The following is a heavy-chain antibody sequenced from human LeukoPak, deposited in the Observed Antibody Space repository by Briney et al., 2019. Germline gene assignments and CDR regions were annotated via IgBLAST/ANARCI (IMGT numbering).Heavy chain of an antibody. CDR3: ARGNSSGSYYFDY. CDR1: GFTFDDYG. CDR2: INWNGGST. Sequence: PGGSLRLSCAASGFTFDDYGMSWVRQAPGKGLEWVSGINWNGGSTGYADSVKGRFTISRDNAKNSLHLQMNSLRAEDTALYYCARGNSSGSYYFDYWGPGTLGTVSS. V-gene: IGHV3-20*04. J-gene: IGHJ4*02. D-gene: IGHD6-19*01.